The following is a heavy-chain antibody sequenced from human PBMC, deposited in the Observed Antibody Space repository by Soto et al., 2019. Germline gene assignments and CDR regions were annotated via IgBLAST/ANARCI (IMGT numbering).Heavy chain of an antibody. V-gene: IGHV1-18*04. CDR1: GHTFTSSG. Sequence: ASVKVSCKASGHTFTSSGFNWVRQAPGQGLEWMGWISTYNGNTKYAQKFQGRVTMTTDTSTSTAYMELRSLRSDETAVYYCARDPRKWDICPFDYWGQGTQVTVSS. CDR2: ISTYNGNT. J-gene: IGHJ4*02. D-gene: IGHD1-26*01. CDR3: ARDPRKWDICPFDY.